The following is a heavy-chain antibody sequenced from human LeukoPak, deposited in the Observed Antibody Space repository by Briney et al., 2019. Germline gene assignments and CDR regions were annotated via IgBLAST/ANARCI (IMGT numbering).Heavy chain of an antibody. V-gene: IGHV4-59*12. J-gene: IGHJ4*02. D-gene: IGHD4-17*01. CDR1: GGSINNYY. Sequence: SEALSLTCTVSGGSINNYYWSWIRQPPGKGLEWIGYIYYSGSTNYNPSLKSRVTISVDTSKNQFSLKLRSVTAADTAVYYCARGTVTTLLDYWGQGTLVTVSS. CDR3: ARGTVTTLLDY. CDR2: IYYSGST.